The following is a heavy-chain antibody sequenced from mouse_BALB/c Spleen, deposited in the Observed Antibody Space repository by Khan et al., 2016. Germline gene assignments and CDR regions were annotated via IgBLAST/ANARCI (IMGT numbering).Heavy chain of an antibody. Sequence: QVQLKQSGAELVRPGSSVKISCKASGYAFSSYWMNWVKQRPGQGLEWIGQIYPGDGDTNYNGKVKGKATLTADTSYSTAYMQLSSLTSEDSAVXFCAKLTGTREAMDYWGQGTSVTVSS. V-gene: IGHV1-80*01. D-gene: IGHD4-1*01. CDR3: AKLTGTREAMDY. J-gene: IGHJ4*01. CDR1: GYAFSSYW. CDR2: IYPGDGDT.